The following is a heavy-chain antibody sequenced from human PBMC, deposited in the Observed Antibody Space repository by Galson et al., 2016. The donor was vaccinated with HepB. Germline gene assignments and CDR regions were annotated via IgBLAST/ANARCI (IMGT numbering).Heavy chain of an antibody. CDR1: GFSVSTSGVG. V-gene: IGHV2-5*02. CDR2: IYWDDNK. Sequence: PALVKPTQTLTLTCTFSGFSVSTSGVGVGWIRQSPGKALEWLALIYWDDNKRYSPPLKTRLSITKDTSKNQVVLTMAYMHSVDTGTYYCTYRPFRLKTEYWGQGTLVTVSS. J-gene: IGHJ4*02. CDR3: TYRPFRLKTEY.